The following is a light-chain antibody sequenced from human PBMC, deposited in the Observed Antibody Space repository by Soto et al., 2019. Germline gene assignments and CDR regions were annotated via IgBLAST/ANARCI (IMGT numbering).Light chain of an antibody. Sequence: DIQMTQSPSTLSASVGDRVAITCRASQTLTVWLAWYQQKPGKAPKLLISKASSLESGVPSRFSGSGSGTDFTLTIRSLQPDDFATYYRQQYSTYPLTFGGGTKVEI. CDR3: QQYSTYPLT. V-gene: IGKV1-5*03. CDR1: QTLTVW. CDR2: KAS. J-gene: IGKJ4*01.